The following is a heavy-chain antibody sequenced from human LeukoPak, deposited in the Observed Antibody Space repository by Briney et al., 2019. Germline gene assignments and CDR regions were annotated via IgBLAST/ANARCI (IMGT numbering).Heavy chain of an antibody. CDR3: ARDGSGYSPYYFDY. Sequence: GGSLRLSCAASGFTFSSYSMNWVRQAPGKGLEWVSSISSSSSYIYYADSVKGRFTISRDNAKNSLYQQMNNLRAEDTAVYYCARDGSGYSPYYFDYWGQGTLVTLSS. V-gene: IGHV3-21*01. CDR2: ISSSSSYI. D-gene: IGHD5-18*01. CDR1: GFTFSSYS. J-gene: IGHJ4*02.